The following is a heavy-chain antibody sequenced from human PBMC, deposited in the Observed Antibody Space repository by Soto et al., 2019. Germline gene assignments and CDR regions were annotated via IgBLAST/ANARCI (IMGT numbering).Heavy chain of an antibody. Sequence: VQLVESGGGLIQPGGSLRLSCAASGFTVSNNHMTWVRQAPGRGPEWVSTIYYNGNTYYADSVKGRFTISRDNSKNILYLQMSSLRAEDTAVYYCAGGLDSAKVGYWGQGTLVTVSS. J-gene: IGHJ4*02. D-gene: IGHD5-18*01. CDR3: AGGLDSAKVGY. CDR2: IYYNGNT. CDR1: GFTVSNNH. V-gene: IGHV3-53*01.